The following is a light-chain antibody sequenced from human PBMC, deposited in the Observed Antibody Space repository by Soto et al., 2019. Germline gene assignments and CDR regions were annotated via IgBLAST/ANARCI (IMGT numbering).Light chain of an antibody. J-gene: IGKJ5*01. CDR2: DIS. CDR1: QTVSRN. V-gene: IGKV3-15*01. Sequence: EVVMTQSPATLSVSPVERATLSCRASQTVSRNLAWYQQRPGQAPRLLIYDISNRATGVPARFSGSGSETEFTLTIRSLQSEDFAVYFCQQYSNWPSFGQGTRLEIK. CDR3: QQYSNWPS.